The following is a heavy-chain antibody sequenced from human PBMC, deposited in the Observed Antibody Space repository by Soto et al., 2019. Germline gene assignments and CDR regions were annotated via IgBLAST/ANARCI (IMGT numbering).Heavy chain of an antibody. J-gene: IGHJ4*02. CDR1: GFTFSNAW. CDR3: TTCTDNWNDERAFDY. CDR2: IKSKTDGGTT. Sequence: GGSLRLSCAASGFTFSNAWMSWVRQAPGKGLEWVGRIKSKTDGGTTDYAAPVKGRFTISRDDSKNTLYLQMNSLKTEDTAVYYCTTCTDNWNDERAFDYWGQGTLVTVSS. V-gene: IGHV3-15*01. D-gene: IGHD1-1*01.